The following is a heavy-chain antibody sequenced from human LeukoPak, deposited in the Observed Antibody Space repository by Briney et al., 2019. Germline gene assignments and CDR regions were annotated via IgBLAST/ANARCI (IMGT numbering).Heavy chain of an antibody. V-gene: IGHV4-39*01. Sequence: SETPSLTCTVSGGSISSSNYYWGWIRQPPGKGLEWIGSIYYSGSTYYNPSLKRRVTISVDTSKNPFSLKLSSVTAADTAVYYCARPLYCSSTSCHAGGHYYMDVWGKGTTVTVAS. CDR3: ARPLYCSSTSCHAGGHYYMDV. CDR2: IYYSGST. CDR1: GGSISSSNYY. D-gene: IGHD2-2*01. J-gene: IGHJ6*03.